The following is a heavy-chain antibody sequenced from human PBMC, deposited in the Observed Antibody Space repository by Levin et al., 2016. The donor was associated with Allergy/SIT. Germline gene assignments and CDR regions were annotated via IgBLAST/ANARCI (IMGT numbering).Heavy chain of an antibody. D-gene: IGHD6-19*01. V-gene: IGHV1-3*01. CDR2: INAGNGNT. J-gene: IGHJ6*02. CDR3: ARAQSPTYYYYYGMDV. Sequence: WVRQAPGQRLEWMGWINAGNGNTKYSQKFQGRVTITRDTSASTAYMELSSLRSEDTAVYYCARAQSPTYYYYYGMDVWGQGTTVTVSS.